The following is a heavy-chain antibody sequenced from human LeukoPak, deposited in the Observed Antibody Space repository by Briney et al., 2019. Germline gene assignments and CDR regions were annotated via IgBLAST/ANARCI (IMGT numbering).Heavy chain of an antibody. V-gene: IGHV1-18*01. Sequence: GASVKVSCKASGYTFTSYGISWVRQAPGQGLEWMGWISAYNGNTNHAQKLQGRVTMTTDTSTSTAYMELRSLRSDDTAVYYCARFTIFGVVRGYGMDVWGQGTTVTVSS. CDR1: GYTFTSYG. CDR2: ISAYNGNT. CDR3: ARFTIFGVVRGYGMDV. J-gene: IGHJ6*02. D-gene: IGHD3-3*01.